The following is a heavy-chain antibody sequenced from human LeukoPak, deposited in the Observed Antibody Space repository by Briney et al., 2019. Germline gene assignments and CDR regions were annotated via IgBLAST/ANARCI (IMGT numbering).Heavy chain of an antibody. D-gene: IGHD3-22*01. CDR3: AKPIGTMIVVDNAFDI. CDR2: ISGSGGST. J-gene: IGHJ3*02. V-gene: IGHV3-23*01. Sequence: GGSLGLSCAASGFTFSSYVMSWVRQAPGKGLEWVSAISGSGGSTYYADSVKGRFTISRDNSKNTLYLQMNSLRAEDTAVYYCAKPIGTMIVVDNAFDIWGQGTMVTVSS. CDR1: GFTFSSYV.